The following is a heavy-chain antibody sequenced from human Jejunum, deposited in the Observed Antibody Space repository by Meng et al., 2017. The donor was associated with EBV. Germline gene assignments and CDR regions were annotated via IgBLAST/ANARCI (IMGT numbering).Heavy chain of an antibody. J-gene: IGHJ4*02. CDR2: INHSGST. V-gene: IGHV4-34*01. CDR1: GGSFSGYS. D-gene: IGHD2-21*02. CDR3: ARRVDLGVTAHFDY. Sequence: QVLLKQWGEGRLKPSETLSLTGAVYGGSFSGYSWSWIRQSPGKGLEWIGEINHSGSTNYNPSLKSRVTILVDTSKNQFSLKVNSVTAADTAVYYCARRVDLGVTAHFDYWGQGTLVTVSS.